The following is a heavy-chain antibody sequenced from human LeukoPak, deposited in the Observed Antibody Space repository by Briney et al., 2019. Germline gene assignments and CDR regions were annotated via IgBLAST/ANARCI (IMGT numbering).Heavy chain of an antibody. CDR3: AREIVAVAGHTYYYYYYMDV. V-gene: IGHV1-8*02. Sequence: GASVKVSCKASGYTFTGYYMHWVRQAPGQGLEWMGWMNPNSGNTGYAQKFQGRVTMTRNTSISTAYMELSSLRSEDTAVYYCAREIVAVAGHTYYYYYYMDVWGKGTTVTISS. D-gene: IGHD6-19*01. CDR1: GYTFTGYY. J-gene: IGHJ6*03. CDR2: MNPNSGNT.